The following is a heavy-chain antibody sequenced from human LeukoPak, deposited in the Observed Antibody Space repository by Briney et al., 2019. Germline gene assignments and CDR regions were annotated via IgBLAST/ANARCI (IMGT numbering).Heavy chain of an antibody. CDR1: GFTFSSYA. Sequence: GGSLRLSCAASGFTFSSYAMSWVRQAPGKGLEWVSAISGSGGSTYYADSVKGRFTISRDNSKNTLYLQMNSLRAEDTAVYYCAKIGLVSRSLNWFRPYGMDVWGQGTTVTVSS. D-gene: IGHD3-10*01. V-gene: IGHV3-23*01. CDR3: AKIGLVSRSLNWFRPYGMDV. J-gene: IGHJ6*02. CDR2: ISGSGGST.